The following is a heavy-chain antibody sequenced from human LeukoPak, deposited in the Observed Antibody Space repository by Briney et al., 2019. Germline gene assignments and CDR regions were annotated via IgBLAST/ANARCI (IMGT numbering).Heavy chain of an antibody. J-gene: IGHJ5*02. CDR1: GYTFTGYY. Sequence: ASVKVSCKASGYTFTGYYMHWVRQAPGQGLEWMGWINPKSGGTNYGQKFQGRVTMTRDTSTSTAYMELSRLRPDDTAVYYCARARGEVVPAAEGFDPWGQGTLVTVSS. D-gene: IGHD2-2*01. V-gene: IGHV1-2*02. CDR3: ARARGEVVPAAEGFDP. CDR2: INPKSGGT.